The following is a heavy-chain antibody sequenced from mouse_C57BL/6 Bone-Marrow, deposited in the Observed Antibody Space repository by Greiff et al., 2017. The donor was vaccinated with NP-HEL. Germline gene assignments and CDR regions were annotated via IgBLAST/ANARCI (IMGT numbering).Heavy chain of an antibody. CDR1: GYTFTDYE. CDR2: IDPETGGT. Sequence: QVQLQQSGAELVRPGASVTLSCKASGYTFTDYEMHWVKQTPVHGLEWIGAIDPETGGTAYNQKFKGKAILTADKSSSTAYMELRSLTSEDSAVYYCTRSAGYYYGSSFYYAMDYWGQGTSVTVSS. CDR3: TRSAGYYYGSSFYYAMDY. V-gene: IGHV1-15*01. D-gene: IGHD1-1*01. J-gene: IGHJ4*01.